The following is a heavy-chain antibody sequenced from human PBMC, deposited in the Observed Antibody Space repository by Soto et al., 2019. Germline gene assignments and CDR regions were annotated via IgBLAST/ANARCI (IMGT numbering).Heavy chain of an antibody. J-gene: IGHJ4*02. CDR1: GGSISSSSYY. V-gene: IGHV4-39*01. CDR2: IYYSGST. D-gene: IGHD3-10*01. Sequence: PSETLSLTCTVSGGSISSSSYYWGWIRQPPGKGLEWIGSIYYSGSTYYNPSLKSRVTISVDTSKNQFSLKLSSVTAADTAVYYCARLPLWFGEFYWGQGTLVTVSS. CDR3: ARLPLWFGEFY.